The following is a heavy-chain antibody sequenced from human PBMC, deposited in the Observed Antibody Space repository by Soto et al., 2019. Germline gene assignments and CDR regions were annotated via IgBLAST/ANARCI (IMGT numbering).Heavy chain of an antibody. V-gene: IGHV4-34*01. J-gene: IGHJ3*02. CDR1: GGSFSGYY. CDR2: INHSGST. CDR3: ARKRGWIKLWLKAFDI. D-gene: IGHD5-18*01. Sequence: SETLSLTCAVYGGSFSGYYWSWIRQPPGKGLEWIGEINHSGSTNYNPSLKRRVTMSVDTSKNQFSLKLSSVTAAETAVYYCARKRGWIKLWLKAFDIWGQGTMVTVSS.